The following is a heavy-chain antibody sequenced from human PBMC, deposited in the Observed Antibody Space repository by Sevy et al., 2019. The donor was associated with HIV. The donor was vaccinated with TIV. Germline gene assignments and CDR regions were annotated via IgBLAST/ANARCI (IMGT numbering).Heavy chain of an antibody. V-gene: IGHV3-30-3*01. CDR3: ARPRANYVDHYFFYAMDV. D-gene: IGHD4-17*01. CDR2: ISYDGSVN. J-gene: IGHJ6*02. Sequence: GGSLRLSCAASGFALSNYYAMHWVRQAPGKGLEWVALISYDGSVNYDADSVKGRFTISRDNFKNTLYLQMNSLTTDDTSVYYCARPRANYVDHYFFYAMDVWGQGTTVTVSS. CDR1: GFALSNYYA.